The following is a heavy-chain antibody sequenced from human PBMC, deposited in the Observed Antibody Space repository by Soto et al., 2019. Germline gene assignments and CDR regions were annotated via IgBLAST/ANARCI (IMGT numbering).Heavy chain of an antibody. V-gene: IGHV1-46*01. CDR3: ARDLNDYCDTSGYYYGGPA. D-gene: IGHD3-22*01. Sequence: ASVKVSCKASGYTFTSYYMHWVRQAPGQGLEWMGIINLSGGSTSYAQKFQGRVTMTRDTSTSTVYMELSSLRSEDTAVYYCARDLNDYCDTSGYYYGGPAWRQGTMVTASS. CDR1: GYTFTSYY. J-gene: IGHJ5*02. CDR2: INLSGGST.